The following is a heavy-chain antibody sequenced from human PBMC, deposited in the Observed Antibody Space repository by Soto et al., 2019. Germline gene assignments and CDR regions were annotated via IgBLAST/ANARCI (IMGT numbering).Heavy chain of an antibody. CDR3: AIRGVISYYFDY. D-gene: IGHD3-10*01. J-gene: IGHJ4*02. Sequence: PGGSLRLSCAASGFTFSSYAMSWVRQAPGKGLEWVSAISGSGGSTYYADSVKGRFTTSRDNSKNTLYLQMNSLRAEDTAVYYCAIRGVISYYFDYWGQGTLVTVSS. CDR2: ISGSGGST. CDR1: GFTFSSYA. V-gene: IGHV3-23*01.